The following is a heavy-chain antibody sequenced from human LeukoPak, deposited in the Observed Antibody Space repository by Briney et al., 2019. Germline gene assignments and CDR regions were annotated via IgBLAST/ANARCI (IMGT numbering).Heavy chain of an antibody. CDR1: GYSISSGYY. CDR2: LYHSDSI. V-gene: IGHV4-38-2*01. Sequence: PSETLSLTCAVSGYSISSGYYWIWIRQPPGKGLEWIGSLYHSDSIYYNPSLESRVTISVDTSKNQFSLKLSSVTAADTAVYYCARGLRSEKSRGRYYFDYWGQGTLVTVSS. J-gene: IGHJ4*02. D-gene: IGHD3-16*01. CDR3: ARGLRSEKSRGRYYFDY.